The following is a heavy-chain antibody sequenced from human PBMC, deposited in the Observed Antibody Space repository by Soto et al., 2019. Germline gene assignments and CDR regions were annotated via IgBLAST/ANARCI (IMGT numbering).Heavy chain of an antibody. D-gene: IGHD5-18*01. J-gene: IGHJ5*02. CDR2: ISYDGTNN. CDR3: AIFIVIQPEATFP. CDR1: GFTINSYG. Sequence: VQLVESGGGVVQPGRSLRLACAASGFTINSYGLHWFRQSPGKGLEWVAVISYDGTNNDYVDSVKGRFTISRDISKNTVYLQMNSLRPEDTAVYYCAIFIVIQPEATFPWGQGTLVTVSS. V-gene: IGHV3-30*03.